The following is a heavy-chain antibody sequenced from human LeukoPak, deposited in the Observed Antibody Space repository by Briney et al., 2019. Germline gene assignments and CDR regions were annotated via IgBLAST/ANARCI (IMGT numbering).Heavy chain of an antibody. Sequence: KPSETLSLTCTVSGGSISSSSYYGGWIRQPPGKGLEWIGSIYYSGSTYYNPSLKSRVTISVDTSKNQFSLKLSSVTAADTAVYYCARHPPGYSCGWYPSALDYWGQGTLVTVSS. D-gene: IGHD6-13*01. CDR3: ARHPPGYSCGWYPSALDY. J-gene: IGHJ4*02. CDR2: IYYSGST. CDR1: GGSISSSSYY. V-gene: IGHV4-39*01.